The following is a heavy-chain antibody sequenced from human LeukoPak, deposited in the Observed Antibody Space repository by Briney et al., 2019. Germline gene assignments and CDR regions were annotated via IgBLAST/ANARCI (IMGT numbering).Heavy chain of an antibody. CDR1: GGSFSGYY. D-gene: IGHD6-13*01. V-gene: IGHV4-4*07. CDR3: AREAFDSSSWYRGSFDY. Sequence: SETLSLTCAVYGGSFSGYYWSWIRQPAGKGLEWIGRIYTSGSTNYNPSLKSRVTMSVDTSKNQFSLKLSSVTAADTAVYYCAREAFDSSSWYRGSFDYWGQGTLVTVSS. J-gene: IGHJ4*02. CDR2: IYTSGST.